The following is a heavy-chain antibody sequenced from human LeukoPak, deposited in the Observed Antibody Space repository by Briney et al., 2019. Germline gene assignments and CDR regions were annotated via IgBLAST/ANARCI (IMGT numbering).Heavy chain of an antibody. J-gene: IGHJ2*01. CDR1: GGSISSYY. CDR2: IYYSGST. CDR3: AREREPTHCGGDCGWYFDL. V-gene: IGHV4-59*01. Sequence: SETLSLTCTVSGGSISSYYWSWIRQPPGKGLEWIGYIYYSGSTNYNPSLKSRVTISVDTSKNQFSLKLSSVTAADTAVYYCAREREPTHCGGDCGWYFDLWGRGTLVTVSS. D-gene: IGHD2-21*02.